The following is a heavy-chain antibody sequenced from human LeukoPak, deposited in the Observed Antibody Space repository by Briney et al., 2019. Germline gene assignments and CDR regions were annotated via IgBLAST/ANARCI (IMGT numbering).Heavy chain of an antibody. CDR1: GFTFSSYS. V-gene: IGHV3-21*01. D-gene: IGHD6-13*01. J-gene: IGHJ4*02. CDR3: ARDHLEAAGRVFDY. CDR2: ISSSSSYI. Sequence: PGGSLRLSCAASGFTFSSYSMNWVRQAPGKGLEWVSSISSSSSYIYYADSVKGRFTISRDNAKNSLYLQMNSLRAEDTAVYYCARDHLEAAGRVFDYWGQGTLVTVSS.